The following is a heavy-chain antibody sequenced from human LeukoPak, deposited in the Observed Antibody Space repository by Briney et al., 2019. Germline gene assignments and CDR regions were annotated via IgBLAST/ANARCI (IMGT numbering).Heavy chain of an antibody. CDR2: INPNSGGT. Sequence: PWASVTVSCKASGYTFTGYYMHWVRQAPGQGLEWMGWINPNSGGTNYAQKFQGRVTMTRDTSISTAYMELSRLRSGDTAVYYCARGPIVVVPDDLRFDPWGQGTLVTVSS. D-gene: IGHD2-2*01. J-gene: IGHJ5*02. CDR1: GYTFTGYY. V-gene: IGHV1-2*02. CDR3: ARGPIVVVPDDLRFDP.